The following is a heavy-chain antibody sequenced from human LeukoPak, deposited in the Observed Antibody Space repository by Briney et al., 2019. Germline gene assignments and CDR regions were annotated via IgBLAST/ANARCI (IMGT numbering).Heavy chain of an antibody. CDR1: GYTLTELS. D-gene: IGHD3-9*01. Sequence: ASVKVSCKVSGYTLTELSMHWVRQAPGKGLEWMGGFDPEDGETIYAQKFQGRVTMTEDTSTDTAYMELSSLRSEDTAVYYCATGTDILTGRPARLFDYWGQGTLVTVSS. CDR3: ATGTDILTGRPARLFDY. CDR2: FDPEDGET. V-gene: IGHV1-24*01. J-gene: IGHJ4*02.